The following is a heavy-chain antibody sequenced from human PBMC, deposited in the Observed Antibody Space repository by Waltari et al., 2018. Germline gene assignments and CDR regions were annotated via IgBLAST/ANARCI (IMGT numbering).Heavy chain of an antibody. Sequence: QVQLVQSGAEVKKPGSSVKVSCKASGGTFSSYAISWVRQAPGQGLEWMGWISAYNGNTNYAQKLQGRVTMTTDTSTSTAYMELRSLRSDDTAVYYCAGLRTDEYYFDYWGQGTLVTVSS. CDR2: ISAYNGNT. CDR1: GGTFSSYA. J-gene: IGHJ4*02. CDR3: AGLRTDEYYFDY. V-gene: IGHV1-18*01.